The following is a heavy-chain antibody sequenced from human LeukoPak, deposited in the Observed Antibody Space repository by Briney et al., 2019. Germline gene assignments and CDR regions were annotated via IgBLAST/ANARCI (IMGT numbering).Heavy chain of an antibody. D-gene: IGHD6-13*01. V-gene: IGHV3-21*01. CDR2: ISSSSSYI. Sequence: GGSLRLSCAASGFTFSSYSMNWVRQAPGKGLEWVSSISSSSSYIYYADSVKGRFTISRDNAKNSLYLQMNSLRAEDTAVYYCARDRSSSWYNPPYGMDVWGQGTMVTVSS. J-gene: IGHJ6*02. CDR3: ARDRSSSWYNPPYGMDV. CDR1: GFTFSSYS.